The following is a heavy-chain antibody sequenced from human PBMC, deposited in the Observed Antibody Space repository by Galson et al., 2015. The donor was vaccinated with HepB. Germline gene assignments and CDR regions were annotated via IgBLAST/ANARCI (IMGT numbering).Heavy chain of an antibody. CDR1: NYTFTYYG. V-gene: IGHV1-18*01. J-gene: IGHJ4*02. D-gene: IGHD3-3*01. CDR2: VSPYNGNT. CDR3: ARGYYDCWSGYYSDPIYFDY. Sequence: SVKVSCKASNYTFTYYGFTWVRQAPGQGLEWMGWVSPYNGNTNYAQKVQDRVILTTDTSTSTAYMELRSLRSDDTAVYYCARGYYDCWSGYYSDPIYFDYWGQGTLVIVSS.